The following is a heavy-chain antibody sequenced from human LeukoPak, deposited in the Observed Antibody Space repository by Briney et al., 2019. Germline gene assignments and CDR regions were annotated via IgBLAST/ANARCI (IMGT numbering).Heavy chain of an antibody. V-gene: IGHV1-69*01. D-gene: IGHD1-26*01. CDR2: IIPIFGTA. Sequence: ASVKLSCKASGGTFSSYASSWVRQAPGQGLEWMGGIIPIFGTANYAQKFQGRVTITADESTSSAYMLLSSLSSEDTAVSAGARDWGGSYTNAFDIWGQGTMVTVSS. J-gene: IGHJ3*02. CDR1: GGTFSSYA. CDR3: ARDWGGSYTNAFDI.